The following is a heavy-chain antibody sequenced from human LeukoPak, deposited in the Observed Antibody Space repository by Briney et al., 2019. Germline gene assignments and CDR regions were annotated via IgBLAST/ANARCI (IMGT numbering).Heavy chain of an antibody. V-gene: IGHV3-30-3*01. CDR2: ISYDGSNK. CDR1: GFTFSSYA. CDR3: ARIAARPDYFDY. J-gene: IGHJ4*02. Sequence: GGSLRLSCAASGFTFSSYAMHWVRQAPGKGLEWVAVISYDGSNKYYAGSVKGRFTISRDNSKNTLYLQMNSLRAEDTAVYYCARIAARPDYFDYWGQGTLVTVSS. D-gene: IGHD6-6*01.